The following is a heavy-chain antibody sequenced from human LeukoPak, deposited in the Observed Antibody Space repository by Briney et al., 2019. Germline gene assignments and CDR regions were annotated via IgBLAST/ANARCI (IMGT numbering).Heavy chain of an antibody. Sequence: GESLKISCKGSGYSFTSYWIGWVRQMPGKGLEWMGIIYPGDSDTRYSQSFQGQVTISADKSINTAYLQWNSLKASDTAIYYCARSRDWNYDYWGQGTLVTVSS. CDR3: ARSRDWNYDY. CDR2: IYPGDSDT. V-gene: IGHV5-51*01. J-gene: IGHJ4*02. CDR1: GYSFTSYW. D-gene: IGHD1-7*01.